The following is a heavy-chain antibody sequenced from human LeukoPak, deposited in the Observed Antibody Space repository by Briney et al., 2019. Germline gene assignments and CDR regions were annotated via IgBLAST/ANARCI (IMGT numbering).Heavy chain of an antibody. J-gene: IGHJ4*02. CDR1: GYTFTSYG. CDR3: ARALTSIAVAGTNDY. CDR2: ISAYNGNT. D-gene: IGHD6-19*01. V-gene: IGHV1-18*01. Sequence: ASVKVSCKASGYTFTSYGISWVRQAPGQGLEWMGWISAYNGNTSYAQKLQGRVTMTTDTSTSTAYMELRSLRSDDTAVYYCARALTSIAVAGTNDYWGQGTLVTVSS.